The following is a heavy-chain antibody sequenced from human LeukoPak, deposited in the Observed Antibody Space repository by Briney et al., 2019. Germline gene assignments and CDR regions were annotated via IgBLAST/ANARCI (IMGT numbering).Heavy chain of an antibody. Sequence: SETLSLTCAVSGYSISSGYYWGWIRQPPGKGLEWIGSIYHSGSTYYNPSLKSRVTISVDTSKNQFSLKLSSVTAADTAVYYCARQDCSSTSCYRGPSAFDIWGQGTMVTVSS. CDR3: ARQDCSSTSCYRGPSAFDI. CDR2: IYHSGST. V-gene: IGHV4-38-2*01. D-gene: IGHD2-2*02. J-gene: IGHJ3*02. CDR1: GYSISSGYY.